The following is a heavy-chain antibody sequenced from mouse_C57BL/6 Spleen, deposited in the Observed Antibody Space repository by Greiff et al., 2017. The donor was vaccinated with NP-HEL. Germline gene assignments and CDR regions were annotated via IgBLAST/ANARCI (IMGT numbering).Heavy chain of an antibody. V-gene: IGHV1-64*01. CDR3: ATRGSNPYAMDY. CDR2: IHPNSGST. D-gene: IGHD2-5*01. Sequence: QVQLQQPGAELVKPGASVKLSCKASGYTFTSYWMHWVKQRPGQGLEWIGMIHPNSGSTNYNEKFKSKATLTVDKSSSTAYMQLSSLTSEDSVVYYCATRGSNPYAMDYWGQGTSVTVSS. J-gene: IGHJ4*01. CDR1: GYTFTSYW.